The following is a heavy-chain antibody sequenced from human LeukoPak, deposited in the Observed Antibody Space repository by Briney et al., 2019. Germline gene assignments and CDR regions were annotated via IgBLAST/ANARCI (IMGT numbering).Heavy chain of an antibody. J-gene: IGHJ4*02. D-gene: IGHD1-1*01. V-gene: IGHV3-53*04. CDR2: IYSGGST. CDR3: ARDLELERNRWNYFES. CDR1: GFTVSSNY. Sequence: GGSLRLSCAASGFTVSSNYMSWVRQAPGKGLEWVSVIYSGGSTYYADSVKGRFTISRHNSKNTLYLQMNSLRAEDTAVYYCARDLELERNRWNYFESWGQGTLVTVSS.